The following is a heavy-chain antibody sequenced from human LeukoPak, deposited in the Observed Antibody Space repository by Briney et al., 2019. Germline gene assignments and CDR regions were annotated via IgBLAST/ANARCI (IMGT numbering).Heavy chain of an antibody. CDR1: GFTFSSYA. Sequence: GGSLRLSCAASGFTFSSYAMHWVRQAPGKGLEWVAVISYDGGNKYYADSVKGRFTISRDNSKNTLYLQMNSLRAEDTAVYYCARGGWLQLGYYFDYWGQGTLVTVSS. J-gene: IGHJ4*02. V-gene: IGHV3-30-3*01. CDR2: ISYDGGNK. D-gene: IGHD5-24*01. CDR3: ARGGWLQLGYYFDY.